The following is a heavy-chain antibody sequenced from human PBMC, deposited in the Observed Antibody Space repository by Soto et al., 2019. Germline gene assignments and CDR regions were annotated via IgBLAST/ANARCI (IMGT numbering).Heavy chain of an antibody. V-gene: IGHV1-18*01. CDR2: ISAYNGNT. D-gene: IGHD2-8*01. CDR1: GYTFTSYG. Sequence: VASVKVSCKASGYTFTSYGISWVRQAPGQGLEWMGWISAYNGNTNYAQKLQGRVTMTTDTSTSTAYMELRSLRSEDTAVCYCARQAYGNWFDPWGQGTLVTVSS. J-gene: IGHJ5*02. CDR3: ARQAYGNWFDP.